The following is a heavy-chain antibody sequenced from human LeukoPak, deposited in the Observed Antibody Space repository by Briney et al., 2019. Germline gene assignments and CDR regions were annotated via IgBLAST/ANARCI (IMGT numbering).Heavy chain of an antibody. CDR2: ISGDGVST. Sequence: GGSLRLSCAASGFTFDDYAMHWVRQAPGKGREWVSLISGDGVSTYYADSVKGRFTISRDNSKNSLYLQMNSLRVEDTALYHSAKPAWFGESTYYFDYWGQGTLVTVSS. V-gene: IGHV3-43D*03. CDR3: AKPAWFGESTYYFDY. J-gene: IGHJ4*02. CDR1: GFTFDDYA. D-gene: IGHD3-10*01.